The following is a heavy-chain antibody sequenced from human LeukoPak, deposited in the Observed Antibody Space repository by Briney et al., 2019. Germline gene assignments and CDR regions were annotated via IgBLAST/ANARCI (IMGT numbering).Heavy chain of an antibody. Sequence: GGSLRLSCAASGFTFSNAWMSWVRQAPGKGLEWVGRIKSKTDGGTTDYAAPVKGRFTISRDDSKNTLYLQMNSLKTEDTAVYYCTTGRYYYDSSGLYYFDYWGQGTLVTVSS. CDR3: TTGRYYYDSSGLYYFDY. CDR1: GFTFSNAW. V-gene: IGHV3-15*01. D-gene: IGHD3-22*01. J-gene: IGHJ4*02. CDR2: IKSKTDGGTT.